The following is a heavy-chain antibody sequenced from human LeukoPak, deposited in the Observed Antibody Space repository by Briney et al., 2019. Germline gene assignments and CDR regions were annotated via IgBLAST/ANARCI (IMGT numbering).Heavy chain of an antibody. CDR2: ISYDGSNK. CDR1: GFTFSSYA. V-gene: IGHV3-30*04. CDR3: ARAPKKNYGSFDY. J-gene: IGHJ4*02. D-gene: IGHD3-10*01. Sequence: GGSLRLSRAASGFTFSSYAMHWVRQAPGKGLEWVAVISYDGSNKYYADSVKGRFTISRDNSKNTLYLQINSLRAEDTAVYYCARAPKKNYGSFDYWGQGTLVTVSS.